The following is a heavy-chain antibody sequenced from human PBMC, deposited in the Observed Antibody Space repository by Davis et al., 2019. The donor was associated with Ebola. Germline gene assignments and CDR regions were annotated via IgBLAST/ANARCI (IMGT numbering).Heavy chain of an antibody. V-gene: IGHV3-11*01. CDR3: AKDDYGGNGDYYGMDV. D-gene: IGHD4-23*01. CDR1: GFTFSDYY. J-gene: IGHJ6*02. CDR2: ISSSGSTI. Sequence: GGSLRLSCAASGFTFSDYYMSWIRQAPGKGLEWVSYISSSGSTIYYADSVKGRFTISRDNAKNSLYLQMNSLRTEDTALYYCAKDDYGGNGDYYGMDVWGQGTTVTVSS.